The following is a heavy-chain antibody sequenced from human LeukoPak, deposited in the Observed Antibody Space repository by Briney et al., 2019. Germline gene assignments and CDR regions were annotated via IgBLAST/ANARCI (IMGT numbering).Heavy chain of an antibody. D-gene: IGHD6-19*01. CDR3: ARGKVRWLVT. CDR2: INHSGST. V-gene: IGHV4-34*01. J-gene: IGHJ4*02. Sequence: SETLSLTCAVYGGSFSGYYWSWIRQPPGKGLEWIGEINHSGSTNYNPSLKSRVTISVDTSKNQFSLKLSSVTAADTAVYYCARGKVRWLVTWGQGTLVTVSS. CDR1: GGSFSGYY.